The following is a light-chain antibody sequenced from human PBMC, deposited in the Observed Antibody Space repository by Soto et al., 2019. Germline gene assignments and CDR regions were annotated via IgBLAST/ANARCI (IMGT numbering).Light chain of an antibody. Sequence: QAVVTQEPSLTVSPGGTVTLTCGSSTGAVTSGHYPYWFQQKSGQAPRTLIFDTTNKHAWTPARFSGSLLGGKAALTLSGAQAEDEADYYCSSYMGNNIYVFGSGTKLTVL. J-gene: IGLJ1*01. CDR2: DTT. CDR1: TGAVTSGHY. CDR3: SSYMGNNIYV. V-gene: IGLV7-46*01.